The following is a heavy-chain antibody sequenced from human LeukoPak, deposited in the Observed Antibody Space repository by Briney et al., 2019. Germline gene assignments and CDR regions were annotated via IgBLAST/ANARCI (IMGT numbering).Heavy chain of an antibody. CDR3: ARESPQDDEDAFDI. D-gene: IGHD2-15*01. J-gene: IGHJ3*02. V-gene: IGHV4-4*07. Sequence: PSETLSLTCTVSGYSISSGYYWSWIRQPAGKGLEWIGRIYTSGSTNYNPSLKSRVTMSVDTSKNQFSLKLSSVTAADTAVYYCARESPQDDEDAFDIWGQGTMVTVSS. CDR1: GYSISSGYY. CDR2: IYTSGST.